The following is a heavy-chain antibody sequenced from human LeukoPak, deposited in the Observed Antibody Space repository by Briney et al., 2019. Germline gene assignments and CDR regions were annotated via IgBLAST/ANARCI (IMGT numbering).Heavy chain of an antibody. Sequence: GASVKVSLTASGYTFSSYYMHGVRQPPGQGLEWMGIINPSGGSTSYAQKFQGRVTMTRDTSTSTVYMELSSLRSEDTAVYYCARVKPNYYDSSAYRTFDYWGQGTMVTVSS. J-gene: IGHJ3*01. CDR1: GYTFSSYY. CDR3: ARVKPNYYDSSAYRTFDY. D-gene: IGHD3-22*01. CDR2: INPSGGST. V-gene: IGHV1-46*01.